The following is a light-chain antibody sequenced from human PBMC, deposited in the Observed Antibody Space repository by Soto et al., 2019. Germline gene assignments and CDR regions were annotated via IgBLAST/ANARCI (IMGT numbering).Light chain of an antibody. V-gene: IGKV3-20*01. CDR2: TTS. CDR3: QHYGTSPWT. Sequence: DIVLTQSPGTLSLSPGERATLSCRASQSVGSYLAWYQQKAGQAPRLLIYTTSYRATYIPDRFSGSGSGTDFTITISRLEPEDFAVYYCQHYGTSPWTFGQGTKVEIK. CDR1: QSVGSY. J-gene: IGKJ1*01.